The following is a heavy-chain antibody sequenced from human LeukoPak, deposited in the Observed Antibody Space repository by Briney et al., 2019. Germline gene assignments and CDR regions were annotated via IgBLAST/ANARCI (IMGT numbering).Heavy chain of an antibody. J-gene: IGHJ4*02. V-gene: IGHV3-48*01. D-gene: IGHD3-16*02. CDR2: ISSSSSTI. Sequence: GGSLRLSCAASGFTFSSYSMNWVRQAPGKGLEWVSYISSSSSTIYYADSVKGRFTISRDNAKNSLYLQMNSLRAEDTAVYYCARDGYGDYVWGSYRYGPYGYWGQGTLVTVSS. CDR3: ARDGYGDYVWGSYRYGPYGY. CDR1: GFTFSSYS.